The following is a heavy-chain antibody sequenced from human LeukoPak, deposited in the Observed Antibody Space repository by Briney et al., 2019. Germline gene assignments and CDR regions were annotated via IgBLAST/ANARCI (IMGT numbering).Heavy chain of an antibody. D-gene: IGHD2-2*01. J-gene: IGHJ4*02. CDR1: GFTFSSYS. CDR2: ISSSSSTI. Sequence: PGGSLRLSCAASGFTFSSYSMNWVRQAPGKGLEWVSYISSSSSTIYYADSVKGRFTISRDNAKNSLYLQMNSLRAEDTAVYYCAIPGRSSTLRSHFDYWGQGTLVTVSS. V-gene: IGHV3-48*01. CDR3: AIPGRSSTLRSHFDY.